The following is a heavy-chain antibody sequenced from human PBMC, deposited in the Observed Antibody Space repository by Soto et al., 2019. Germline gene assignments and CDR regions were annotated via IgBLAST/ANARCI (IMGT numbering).Heavy chain of an antibody. V-gene: IGHV3-23*01. Sequence: SLRLSCAASGFTFSSYAMSWVRQAPGKGLEWVSAISGSGGSTYYADSVKGRFTISRDNSKNTLYLQMNSLRAEDTAVYYCAKRKALTSDAFDIWGQGTMVTVSS. CDR3: AKRKALTSDAFDI. CDR2: ISGSGGST. J-gene: IGHJ3*02. CDR1: GFTFSSYA.